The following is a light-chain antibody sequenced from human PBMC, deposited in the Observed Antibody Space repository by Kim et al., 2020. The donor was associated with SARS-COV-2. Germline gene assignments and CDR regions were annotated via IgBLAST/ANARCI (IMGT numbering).Light chain of an antibody. CDR2: KTS. Sequence: DVQMTQSPSTLSASVGDRVTITCRASQSVGNWLAWYQQKPGKAPRLLIYKTSNLESGVPARFSGSGSGTEFTLTISSLQSDDLATYYCLQHDNYSWTFGQGTKVDIK. J-gene: IGKJ1*01. CDR3: LQHDNYSWT. V-gene: IGKV1-5*03. CDR1: QSVGNW.